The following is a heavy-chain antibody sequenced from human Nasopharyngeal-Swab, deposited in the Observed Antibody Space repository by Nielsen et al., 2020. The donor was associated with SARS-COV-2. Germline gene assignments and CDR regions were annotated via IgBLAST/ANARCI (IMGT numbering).Heavy chain of an antibody. Sequence: GGSLRLSCAASGFTFDDYAMHWVRQSPGKGLEWVSLISWAADIASYADSVKGRFTISRDNSKNSLYLQMSSLGPEDTALYYCAAFFTPWGVAAADDVDYWGQGTLVTVSS. CDR2: ISWAADIA. D-gene: IGHD6-13*01. V-gene: IGHV3-43D*03. CDR3: AAFFTPWGVAAADDVDY. CDR1: GFTFDDYA. J-gene: IGHJ4*02.